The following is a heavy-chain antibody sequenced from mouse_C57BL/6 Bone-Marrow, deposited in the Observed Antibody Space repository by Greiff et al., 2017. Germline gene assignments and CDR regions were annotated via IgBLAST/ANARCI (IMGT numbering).Heavy chain of an antibody. Sequence: QVQLKQPGAELVMPGASVKLSCKASGYTFTSYWMRWVKQRPGQGLEWIGELDPSDSYTNYNQKFNGKSTLTVDKSSSTAYMQLSSLTSEDAAVYYCARGGYYGSNFFDYWGQGTTLTVSS. CDR3: ARGGYYGSNFFDY. J-gene: IGHJ2*01. D-gene: IGHD1-1*01. CDR2: LDPSDSYT. V-gene: IGHV1-69*01. CDR1: GYTFTSYW.